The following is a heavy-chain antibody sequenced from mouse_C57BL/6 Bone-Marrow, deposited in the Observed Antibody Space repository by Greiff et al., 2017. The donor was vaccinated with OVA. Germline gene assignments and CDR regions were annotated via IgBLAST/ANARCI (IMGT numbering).Heavy chain of an antibody. Sequence: QVQLQQPGAELVMPGASVKLSCKASGYTFTSYWMHWVKQRPGQGLEWIGNINPSNGGTNYNEKFKSKATLTVDKSSSTAYMQLSSLTSEDSAVYYCARIYYGYDENYYAMDYWGQGTSVTVSS. J-gene: IGHJ4*01. CDR3: ARIYYGYDENYYAMDY. CDR1: GYTFTSYW. D-gene: IGHD2-2*01. V-gene: IGHV1-53*01. CDR2: INPSNGGT.